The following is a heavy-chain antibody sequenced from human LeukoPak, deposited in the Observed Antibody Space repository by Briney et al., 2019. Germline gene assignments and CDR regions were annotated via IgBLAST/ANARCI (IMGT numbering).Heavy chain of an antibody. CDR2: ISSSSSYI. D-gene: IGHD4-17*01. CDR1: GFTFSSYA. V-gene: IGHV3-21*01. Sequence: GGSLRLSCAASGFTFSSYAMSWVRQAPGKGLEWVSSISSSSSYIYYADSVKGRFTISRDNAKNSLYLQMNSLRAEDTAVYYCARDPTTVTIGVWYFDLWGRGTLVTVSS. CDR3: ARDPTTVTIGVWYFDL. J-gene: IGHJ2*01.